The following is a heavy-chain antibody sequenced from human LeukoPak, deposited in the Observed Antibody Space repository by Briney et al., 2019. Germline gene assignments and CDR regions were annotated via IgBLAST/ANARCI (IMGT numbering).Heavy chain of an antibody. D-gene: IGHD4-17*01. CDR1: GFTFSSYA. J-gene: IGHJ3*02. CDR2: IIGSGGST. Sequence: PGGSLRLSCAASGFTFSSYAMSWVRQAPGKGLEWVSAIIGSGGSTYYADSVKGRFTISRDNSKNTLYLQMNSLRAEDTAVYYCAKPSFIDYGETDAFDIWGQGTMVTVSS. V-gene: IGHV3-23*01. CDR3: AKPSFIDYGETDAFDI.